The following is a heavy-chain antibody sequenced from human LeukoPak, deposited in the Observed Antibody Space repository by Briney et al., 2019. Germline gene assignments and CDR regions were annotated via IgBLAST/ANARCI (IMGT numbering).Heavy chain of an antibody. CDR3: ARATYYYDSSGYYPLDY. Sequence: PSETLSLTCAVYGGSFSGYYWSWIRQPPGKGLEWIGEINHSGSTNYNPSLKSRVTISVDTSKNQFSLKLSSVTAADTAVYYCARATYYYDSSGYYPLDYWGQGTLVTVSS. J-gene: IGHJ4*02. CDR2: INHSGST. D-gene: IGHD3-22*01. V-gene: IGHV4-34*01. CDR1: GGSFSGYY.